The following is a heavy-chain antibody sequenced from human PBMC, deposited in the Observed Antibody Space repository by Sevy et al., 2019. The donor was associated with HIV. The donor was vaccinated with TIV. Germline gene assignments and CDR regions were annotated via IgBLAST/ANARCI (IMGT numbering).Heavy chain of an antibody. CDR3: ARDRYXXGXXXXXXI. D-gene: IGHD5-18*01. V-gene: IGHV4-31*03. Sequence: SETLSLTCTVSGGSXSXGGYYWSWIRQHPGXGLEWIGYIYYSGSTYYNPSLKSRVTISVDTSKNQFSLKLSSVTAADTAVYYCARDRYXXGXXXXXXIWGXXTMVTVSS. J-gene: IGHJ3*02. CDR2: IYYSGST. CDR1: GGSXSXGGYY.